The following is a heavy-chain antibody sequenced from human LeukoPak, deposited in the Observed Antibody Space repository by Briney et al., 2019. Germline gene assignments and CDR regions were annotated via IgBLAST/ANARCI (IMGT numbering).Heavy chain of an antibody. CDR2: IIPILGIA. J-gene: IGHJ4*02. CDR3: ARDLTMVRGVIIPGY. V-gene: IGHV1-69*04. Sequence: ASVKVSCKASGGTFSSYAISWVRQAPGQGLEWMGRIIPILGIANYAQKFQGRVTITADKSTSTAYMELRSLRSDDTAVYYCARDLTMVRGVIIPGYWGQGTLVTVSS. CDR1: GGTFSSYA. D-gene: IGHD3-10*01.